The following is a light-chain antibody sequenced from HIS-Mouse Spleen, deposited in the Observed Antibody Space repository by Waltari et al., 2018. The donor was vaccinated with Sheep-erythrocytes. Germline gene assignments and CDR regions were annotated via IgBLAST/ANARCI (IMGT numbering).Light chain of an antibody. Sequence: QSALTQPRSVSGSPGQSVTISCTGTSSYVGGYNYVPWYQQHPGKAPKLMIYDVSKRPSGVPDRFSGSKSGNTASLTISGLQAEDEADYYCCSYAGSYNHVFATETKVTVL. J-gene: IGLJ1*01. CDR3: CSYAGSYNHV. CDR1: SSYVGGYNY. CDR2: DVS. V-gene: IGLV2-11*01.